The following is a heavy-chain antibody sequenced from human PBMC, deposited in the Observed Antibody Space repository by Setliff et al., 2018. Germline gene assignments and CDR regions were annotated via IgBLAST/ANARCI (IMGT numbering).Heavy chain of an antibody. V-gene: IGHV4-38-2*02. Sequence: SETLSLTCTVSGYSISSGHYWGWIRQPPGKGLEWIRSTSHSGSTYYNPSLRSRVTISLDTSKNQFSLKVSSVTAADTAVYYCARSFSRREKFLLDYWGQGALVTVSS. CDR2: TSHSGST. CDR1: GYSISSGHY. J-gene: IGHJ4*02. CDR3: ARSFSRREKFLLDY.